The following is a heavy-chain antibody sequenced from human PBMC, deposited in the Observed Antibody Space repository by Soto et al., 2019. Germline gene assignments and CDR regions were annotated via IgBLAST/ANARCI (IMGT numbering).Heavy chain of an antibody. V-gene: IGHV3-23*01. CDR3: AKAPYFDFWDGGHFEY. CDR2: VSGSGGTT. CDR1: GFTFSSFA. J-gene: IGHJ4*02. Sequence: EVQLLESGGGLVQPGGSLTLSCIASGFTFSSFAMSWVRQAPGKGLQWVSTVSGSGGTTYYADSARGRFTISRDNSKHTLYLQMYSLRAEDTAEFFCAKAPYFDFWDGGHFEYWGQGTHVLVSS. D-gene: IGHD3-3*01.